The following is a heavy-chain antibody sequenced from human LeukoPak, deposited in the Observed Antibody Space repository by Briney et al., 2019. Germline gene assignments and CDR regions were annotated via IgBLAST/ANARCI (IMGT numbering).Heavy chain of an antibody. D-gene: IGHD5-12*01. CDR3: AGTSHYVDIAATIPYGIYYFDY. V-gene: IGHV1-18*01. CDR1: GYTFTGYG. CDR2: ISAYNGDT. Sequence: ASVKVSCKASGYTFTGYGINWVRQAPGQGLEWMGWISAYNGDTNYAQKLQGRVTMTTDTSTSAAYMELRSLRSDDTAVYYCAGTSHYVDIAATIPYGIYYFDYWGQGTLVTVSS. J-gene: IGHJ4*02.